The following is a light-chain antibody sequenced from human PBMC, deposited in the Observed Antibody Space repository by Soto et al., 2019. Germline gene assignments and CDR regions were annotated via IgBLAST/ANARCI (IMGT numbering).Light chain of an antibody. J-gene: IGKJ1*01. CDR3: QQYGSSPRT. V-gene: IGKV3-20*01. CDR2: GAS. Sequence: EIVLTQSPGTLSLSPGERATLSCRASQSVASSNLAWYQQKPGQSPRLLIYGASSRARGIPDRFTGSGSGTDFILTISRLEPEDFAVYYCQQYGSSPRTFGQGTKVDIK. CDR1: QSVASSN.